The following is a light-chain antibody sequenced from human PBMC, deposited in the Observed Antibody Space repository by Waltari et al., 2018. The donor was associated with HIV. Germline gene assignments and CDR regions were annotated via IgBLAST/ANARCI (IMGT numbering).Light chain of an antibody. CDR2: DTS. Sequence: EIVMTQSPATLSVSPGERATLSCRASQSVSSNLAWYQQKPGQAPRLLIYDTSTRATGIPARFSGSGSGTEFTLTISSLQSEDFAVYYCQQYNNWPQTFGQGTKVEIK. J-gene: IGKJ1*01. CDR1: QSVSSN. CDR3: QQYNNWPQT. V-gene: IGKV3-15*01.